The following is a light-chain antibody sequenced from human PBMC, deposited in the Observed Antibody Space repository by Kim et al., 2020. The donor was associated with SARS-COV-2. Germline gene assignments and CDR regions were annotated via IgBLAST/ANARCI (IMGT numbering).Light chain of an antibody. J-gene: IGKJ3*01. Sequence: DIQMTQSPSTLSASVGDRVTNTCRASQSISSWLAWYQQKPGKAPKLLIYDASSLESGVPSRFSGSGSGTEFTLTISRLQPDDFATYYCQQYNSYPFTFGPGTKVDIK. CDR1: QSISSW. V-gene: IGKV1-5*01. CDR3: QQYNSYPFT. CDR2: DAS.